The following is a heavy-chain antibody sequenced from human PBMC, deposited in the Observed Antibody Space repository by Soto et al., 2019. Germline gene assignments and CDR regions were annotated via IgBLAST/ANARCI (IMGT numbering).Heavy chain of an antibody. CDR3: ATYCSSTSCPYYYYGMDV. J-gene: IGHJ6*02. CDR1: GFTFSRNW. Sequence: GSLRLSCAASGFTFSRNWMHWVRQAPGKGLVWLARINNDGSNTTYADSVKGRFTISRDNSKNTLYLQMNSLRAEDTAVYYCATYCSSTSCPYYYYGMDVWGQGTTVTVSS. D-gene: IGHD2-2*01. V-gene: IGHV3-74*01. CDR2: INNDGSNT.